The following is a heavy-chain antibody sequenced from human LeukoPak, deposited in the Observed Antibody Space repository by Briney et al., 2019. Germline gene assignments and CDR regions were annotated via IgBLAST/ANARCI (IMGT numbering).Heavy chain of an antibody. V-gene: IGHV4-34*01. CDR1: GGSFSGYY. D-gene: IGHD3-10*01. J-gene: IGHJ6*03. CDR2: INHSGST. Sequence: SETLSLTCAVYGGSFSGYYWSWIRQPPGKGLEWIGEINHSGSTNYNPSLKSRVTISVDTSKNQFSLKLSSVTAADTAVYYCARSRYYGSGSYSIRPNYYYYMDVWGKGTTVTVSS. CDR3: ARSRYYGSGSYSIRPNYYYYMDV.